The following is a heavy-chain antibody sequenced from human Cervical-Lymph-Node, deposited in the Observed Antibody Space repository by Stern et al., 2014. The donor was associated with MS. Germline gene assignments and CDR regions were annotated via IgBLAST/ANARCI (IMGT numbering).Heavy chain of an antibody. CDR1: GYTFTNYD. CDR2: MHPNIGNA. Sequence: MQLVESGAEVKKPGASVKVSCKASGYTFTNYDINWVRQAPGQGLECMGWMHPNIGNAGYAQKFQGRVTMTGNTSISTAYMELSSLRSEDTALYYCARGNIQLTDYWGQVTLVTVSS. J-gene: IGHJ4*02. D-gene: IGHD1-1*01. CDR3: ARGNIQLTDY. V-gene: IGHV1-8*01.